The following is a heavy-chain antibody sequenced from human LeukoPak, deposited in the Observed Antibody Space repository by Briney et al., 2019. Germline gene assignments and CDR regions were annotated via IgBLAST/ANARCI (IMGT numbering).Heavy chain of an antibody. CDR3: ARAPHYYGSGSYYYYYYMDV. J-gene: IGHJ6*03. CDR1: GYSFTGYY. D-gene: IGHD3-10*01. V-gene: IGHV1-2*02. CDR2: INPNSGGT. Sequence: ASVKVSCKASGYSFTGYYMHWVRQAPGQGLEWMGWINPNSGGTNYAQKCQGRVTMTRDTSISTAYMELSRLRSDDTAVYYCARAPHYYGSGSYYYYYYMDVWGKGTTVTISS.